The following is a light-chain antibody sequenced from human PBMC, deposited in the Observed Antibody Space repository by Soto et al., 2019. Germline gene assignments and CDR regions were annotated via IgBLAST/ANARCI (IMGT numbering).Light chain of an antibody. CDR3: QPYNNWLT. V-gene: IGKV3D-15*01. CDR1: PSVSGSN. CDR2: GES. Sequence: EILFTPSPATLSLSPGERDTLSCRASPSVSGSNLAWYQQKPGQDPRIVIYGESSRATGIPDRFSGSGSGTEFIFTISSLQSEDFAVYYCQPYNNWLTFGGGTRLEIK. J-gene: IGKJ5*01.